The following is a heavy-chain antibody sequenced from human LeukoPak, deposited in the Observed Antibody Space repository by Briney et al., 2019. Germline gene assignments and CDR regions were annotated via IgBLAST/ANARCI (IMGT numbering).Heavy chain of an antibody. J-gene: IGHJ4*02. D-gene: IGHD4-17*01. V-gene: IGHV3-33*01. CDR1: GFTFSSYG. CDR2: IWYDGSNK. Sequence: GRSLRLSCAASGFTFSSYGMHWVRQAPGKGLEWVAVIWYDGSNKYYADSVKGRFTISRDNSKNTLYLQMDSLRAEDTAVYYCAATVTTELDYWGQGTLVTVSS. CDR3: AATVTTELDY.